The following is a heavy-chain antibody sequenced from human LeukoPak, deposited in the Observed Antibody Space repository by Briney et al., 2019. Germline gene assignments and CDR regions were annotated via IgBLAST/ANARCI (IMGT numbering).Heavy chain of an antibody. V-gene: IGHV3-11*01. D-gene: IGHD6-19*01. Sequence: GGSLRLSCAASGFTFSDYYMSWIRQAPGKGLEWVSYISSTGKTIYYADSVKGRFIISRDNAKNSLYLRMNSLRAEDTAVYYCARDPMGYSNGWYGYWGQGTLVTVSS. CDR3: ARDPMGYSNGWYGY. J-gene: IGHJ4*02. CDR1: GFTFSDYY. CDR2: ISSTGKTI.